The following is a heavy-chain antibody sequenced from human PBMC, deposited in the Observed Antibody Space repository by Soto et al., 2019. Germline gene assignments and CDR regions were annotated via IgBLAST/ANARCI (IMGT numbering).Heavy chain of an antibody. V-gene: IGHV5-51*01. Sequence: GESLKISCKGSGYSFTSYWIGWVRQMPGKGLEWMEIIYPGDSDTRYSPSFQGQVTISADKSISTAYLQWSSLKASDTAMYYCAILRYDILTGYYPYYYGMDVWGQGTTVTVSS. D-gene: IGHD3-9*01. CDR2: IYPGDSDT. J-gene: IGHJ6*02. CDR1: GYSFTSYW. CDR3: AILRYDILTGYYPYYYGMDV.